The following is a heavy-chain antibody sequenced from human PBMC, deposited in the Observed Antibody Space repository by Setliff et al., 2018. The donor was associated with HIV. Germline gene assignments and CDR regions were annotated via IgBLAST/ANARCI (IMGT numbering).Heavy chain of an antibody. Sequence: SETLSLTCSVSGVSVGSGDYYWHWIRQHPEKALEWIGYIFHSGDTYYNPSLKSRISMSVDTSKNQFSLELTSLTAADTAVYYCATRPRIAARPFDYWGQGMLVTVSS. J-gene: IGHJ4*02. V-gene: IGHV4-31*03. CDR2: IFHSGDT. CDR1: GVSVGSGDYY. CDR3: ATRPRIAARPFDY. D-gene: IGHD6-6*01.